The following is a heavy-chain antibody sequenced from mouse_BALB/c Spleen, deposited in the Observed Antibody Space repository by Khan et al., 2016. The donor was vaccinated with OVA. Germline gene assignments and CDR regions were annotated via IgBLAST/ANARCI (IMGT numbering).Heavy chain of an antibody. CDR3: ARSMITTWYFDV. D-gene: IGHD2-4*01. CDR2: ISFGSVTI. CDR1: GFTFSSFG. V-gene: IGHV5-17*02. Sequence: EVELVESGGGLVQPGGSRKLSCAASGFTFSSFGMHWVRQAPEKGLEWVAYISFGSVTIYYADTVKGRFTISRDNPKNTLFLQMTSLRSEDTAIYYCARSMITTWYFDVWGAGTTVTVSS. J-gene: IGHJ1*01.